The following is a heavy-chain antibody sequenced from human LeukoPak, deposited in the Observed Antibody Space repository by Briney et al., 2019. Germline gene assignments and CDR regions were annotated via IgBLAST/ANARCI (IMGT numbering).Heavy chain of an antibody. D-gene: IGHD3-9*01. CDR2: INPNSGGT. J-gene: IGHJ4*02. Sequence: ASVKVSCKASGYSFTGYYMHWVRQAPGQGLEWMGWINPNSGGTKYAQKFQGRVTMTTDTSTSTAYMELRSLGSDETAVYYCARVDLLTGYYFFDYWGQGTLVTVSS. CDR1: GYSFTGYY. V-gene: IGHV1-2*02. CDR3: ARVDLLTGYYFFDY.